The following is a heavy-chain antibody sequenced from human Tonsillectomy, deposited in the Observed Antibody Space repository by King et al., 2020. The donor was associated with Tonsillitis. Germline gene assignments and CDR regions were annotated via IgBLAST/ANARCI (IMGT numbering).Heavy chain of an antibody. V-gene: IGHV3-49*03. Sequence: VQLVESGGGLVQPGRSLRLSCTSSGFNFAEYAMKGFRRAPGKGLGWVGFIRSKDDGGKTEYGAPMKGRFTISRDDSKSIAYLQMNSLKTEDTAVYYCTATYYYGSGSGYYFDYWGQGTLVTVSS. CDR2: IRSKDDGGKT. D-gene: IGHD3-10*01. CDR1: GFNFAEYA. CDR3: TATYYYGSGSGYYFDY. J-gene: IGHJ4*02.